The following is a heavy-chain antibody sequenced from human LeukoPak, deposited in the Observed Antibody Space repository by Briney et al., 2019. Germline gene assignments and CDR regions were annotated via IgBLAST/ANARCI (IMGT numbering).Heavy chain of an antibody. J-gene: IGHJ3*02. CDR1: GGSISSYY. D-gene: IGHD1-26*01. Sequence: PSETLSLTCTVPGGSISSYYWSWIRQPPGKGLEWIGYIYYSGSTNYNPSLKSRVTISVDTSKNQFSLKLSSVTAADTAVYYCARLYSGSYSDAFDIWGQGTMVTVSS. CDR3: ARLYSGSYSDAFDI. V-gene: IGHV4-59*01. CDR2: IYYSGST.